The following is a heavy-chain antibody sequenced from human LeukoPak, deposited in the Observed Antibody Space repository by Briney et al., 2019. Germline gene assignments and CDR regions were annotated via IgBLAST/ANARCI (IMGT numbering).Heavy chain of an antibody. CDR3: ARGAHYCTNGICYYNHYYYYMDV. V-gene: IGHV4-61*02. D-gene: IGHD2-8*01. J-gene: IGHJ6*03. CDR1: GGSISSGSYY. Sequence: SETLSLTCTVSGGSISSGSYYWSWIRRPAGKGLEWIGRIYTSGSTNYNPSLKSRVTISVDTSKNQFSLKLSSVTAADTAVYYCARGAHYCTNGICYYNHYYYYMDVWGKGTTVTVSS. CDR2: IYTSGST.